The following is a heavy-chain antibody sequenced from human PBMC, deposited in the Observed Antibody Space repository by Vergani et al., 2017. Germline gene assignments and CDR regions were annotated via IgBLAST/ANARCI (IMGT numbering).Heavy chain of an antibody. D-gene: IGHD1-26*01. J-gene: IGHJ4*02. Sequence: VQLLESGGGVVQPGRSLRLSCAASGFTFSSYAMHWVRQAPGKGLEWVAVISYDGSNKYYADSVKGRFTISRDNSKNTLYLQMNSLRAEDTAVYYCARAFSGSYYGEFDYWGQGTLVTVSS. CDR2: ISYDGSNK. CDR3: ARAFSGSYYGEFDY. V-gene: IGHV3-30-3*01. CDR1: GFTFSSYA.